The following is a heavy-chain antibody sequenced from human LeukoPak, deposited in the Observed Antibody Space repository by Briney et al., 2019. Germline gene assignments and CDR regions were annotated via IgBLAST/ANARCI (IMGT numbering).Heavy chain of an antibody. CDR3: ATSLSGWGTYHYLNV. CDR1: GFTFSDYY. CDR2: ISSIGSSI. D-gene: IGHD3-10*01. V-gene: IGHV3-11*04. J-gene: IGHJ6*03. Sequence: GGTLRLSCAASGFTFSDYYMSWIRQAPGKGLEWVSYISSIGSSIYYADSVKGRFTISRDNAKNSLYLQMNGLRAEETAVYYCATSLSGWGTYHYLNVWGTGTTVTISS.